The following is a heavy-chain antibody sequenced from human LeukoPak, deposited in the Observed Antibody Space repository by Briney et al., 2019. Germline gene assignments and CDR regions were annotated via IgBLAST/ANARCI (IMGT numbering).Heavy chain of an antibody. CDR1: GFPFINYG. CDR3: AKFYYGSGSFISAPYFDY. V-gene: IGHV3-23*01. Sequence: GGSLRLSCAASGFPFINYGMTWVRQAPGKGLEWVSSISGSGATTNYADSVKGRFTISRDNSKDTLYLQMNSLRAEDTAIYYCAKFYYGSGSFISAPYFDYWGQGTLVTVSS. J-gene: IGHJ4*02. D-gene: IGHD3-10*01. CDR2: ISGSGATT.